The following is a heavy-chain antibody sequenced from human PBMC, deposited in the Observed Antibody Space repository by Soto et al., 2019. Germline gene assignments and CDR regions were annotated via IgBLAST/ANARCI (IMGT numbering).Heavy chain of an antibody. CDR3: AKDHSVPDYDILTGYTKFDY. CDR2: ISGSGGST. V-gene: IGHV3-23*01. Sequence: PGGSLRLSCAASGFTFSSYAMSWVRQAPGKGLEWVSAISGSGGSTYYADSVKGRFTISRDNSKNTLYLQMNSLRAEDTAVYYCAKDHSVPDYDILTGYTKFDYWGQGTLVTVSS. D-gene: IGHD3-9*01. J-gene: IGHJ4*02. CDR1: GFTFSSYA.